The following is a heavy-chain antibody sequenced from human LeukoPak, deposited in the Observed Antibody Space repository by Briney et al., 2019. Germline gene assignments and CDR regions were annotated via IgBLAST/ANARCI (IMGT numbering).Heavy chain of an antibody. CDR1: GFTFSSCW. D-gene: IGHD3-9*01. J-gene: IGHJ4*02. V-gene: IGHV3-74*01. CDR3: ARWDILTGSGDS. Sequence: PGGSLRLSCAASGFTFSSCWMHWVRQAPGEGLVWVSRISSDGTTTNYADSVKGRFTISRDNAKNTLYLQMNSLRAEDTAVYYCARWDILTGSGDSWGQGTLVTVSS. CDR2: ISSDGTTT.